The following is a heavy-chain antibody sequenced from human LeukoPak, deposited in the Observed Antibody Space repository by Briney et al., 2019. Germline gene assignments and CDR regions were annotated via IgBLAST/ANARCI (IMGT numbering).Heavy chain of an antibody. CDR3: AKIGCSGGSCYSEVYYFDY. J-gene: IGHJ4*02. CDR1: GFTFSSYA. Sequence: GGSLRLSCAASGFTFSSYAMSWVRQAPGKGLEWVSAISGSGGSTYYADSVKGRFTISRDNSKNTLYLQMNSLRAEDTAVYYCAKIGCSGGSCYSEVYYFDYWGQGTLVTVSS. V-gene: IGHV3-23*01. CDR2: ISGSGGST. D-gene: IGHD2-15*01.